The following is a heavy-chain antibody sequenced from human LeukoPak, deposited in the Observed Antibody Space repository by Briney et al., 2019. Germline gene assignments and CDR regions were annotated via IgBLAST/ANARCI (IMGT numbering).Heavy chain of an antibody. CDR3: ARGIAAAGTAFDY. Sequence: SETLSLTCAVYGGSFSGYYWSWIRHPPGKGLEWIGEINHSGSTNYNPSLKSRVTISVDTSKNQFSLKLSSVTAADTAVYYCARGIAAAGTAFDYWGQGTLVTVSS. V-gene: IGHV4-34*01. D-gene: IGHD6-13*01. CDR2: INHSGST. CDR1: GGSFSGYY. J-gene: IGHJ4*02.